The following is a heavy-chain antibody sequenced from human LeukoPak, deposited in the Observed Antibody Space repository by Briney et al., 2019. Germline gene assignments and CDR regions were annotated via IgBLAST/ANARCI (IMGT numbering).Heavy chain of an antibody. J-gene: IGHJ4*02. CDR3: ARVAGLLRYFDWLLYPPVDFDY. CDR2: ISAYNGNT. V-gene: IGHV1-18*04. Sequence: ASVKVSCKASEYTFTGYYIHWVRQAPGQGLEWMGWISAYNGNTNYAQKLQGRVTMTTDTSTSTAYMELRSLRSDDTAVYYCARVAGLLRYFDWLLYPPVDFDYWGQGTLVTVSS. CDR1: EYTFTGYY. D-gene: IGHD3-9*01.